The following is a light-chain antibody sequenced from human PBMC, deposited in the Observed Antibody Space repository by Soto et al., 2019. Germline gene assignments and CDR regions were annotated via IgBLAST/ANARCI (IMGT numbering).Light chain of an antibody. CDR1: QNIFTW. V-gene: IGKV1-5*01. CDR3: QQYNPHS. J-gene: IGKJ4*01. CDR2: DAS. Sequence: DIPMTQSPSTLSESVGDTVTITCRASQNIFTWLAWYQHKPGKAPKLLMYDASILESGVPSRFSGSGSGTEFTLTSSGLQSDDFGTYYCQQYNPHSFGGVTKVDI.